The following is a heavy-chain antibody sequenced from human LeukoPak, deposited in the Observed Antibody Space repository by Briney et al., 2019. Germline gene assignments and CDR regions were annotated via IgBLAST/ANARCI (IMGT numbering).Heavy chain of an antibody. CDR2: VNPSGGST. Sequence: GASVKVSCKASGYTFTSYYMHWVRQAPGQGLEWMGIVNPSGGSTSYAQKFQGRVTMTRDTSTSTVYMELSSLRSEDTAVYYCARDGWCSSTSCDINYYYGMDVWGQGTTVTVSS. J-gene: IGHJ6*02. D-gene: IGHD2-2*02. CDR1: GYTFTSYY. V-gene: IGHV1-46*01. CDR3: ARDGWCSSTSCDINYYYGMDV.